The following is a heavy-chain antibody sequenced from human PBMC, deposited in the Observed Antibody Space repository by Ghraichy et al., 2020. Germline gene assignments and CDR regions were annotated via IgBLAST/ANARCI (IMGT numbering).Heavy chain of an antibody. J-gene: IGHJ4*02. Sequence: SETLSLTCTVSGGSISSSSYYWGWIRQPPGKGLEWIGSIYYSGSTYYNPSLKSRVTISVDTSKNQFSLKLSSVTAADTAVYYCARLTGGVWGSRGYWGQGTLVTVSS. CDR2: IYYSGST. V-gene: IGHV4-39*01. D-gene: IGHD3-16*01. CDR3: ARLTGGVWGSRGY. CDR1: GGSISSSSYY.